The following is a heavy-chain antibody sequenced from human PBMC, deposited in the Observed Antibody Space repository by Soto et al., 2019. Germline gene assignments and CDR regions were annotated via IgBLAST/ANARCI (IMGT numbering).Heavy chain of an antibody. V-gene: IGHV3-23*01. CDR2: ISSDGDLR. Sequence: GGSLRLSCEVSGFTSNNFAMSWVRQSPGKGLEWVSTISSDGDLRHYAESVKGRFTISRDNSKSSLFLQMNSLRAEDTALYFCAKVRQRFLDILTGATNFDSWGQGTLVTVSS. D-gene: IGHD3-9*01. CDR3: AKVRQRFLDILTGATNFDS. CDR1: GFTSNNFA. J-gene: IGHJ4*02.